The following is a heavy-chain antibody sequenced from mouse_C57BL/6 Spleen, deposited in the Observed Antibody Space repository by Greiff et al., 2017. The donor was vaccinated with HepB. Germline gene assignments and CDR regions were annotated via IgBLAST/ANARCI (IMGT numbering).Heavy chain of an antibody. CDR1: GFSLTSYG. Sequence: VMLVESGPGLVQPSQSLSITCTVSGFSLTSYGVHWVRQSPGKGLEWLGVIWSGGSTDYNAAFISRLSISKDNSKSQVFFKMNSLQADDTAIYYCASFYGHYAMDYWGQGTSVTVSS. D-gene: IGHD1-1*01. V-gene: IGHV2-2*01. J-gene: IGHJ4*01. CDR3: ASFYGHYAMDY. CDR2: IWSGGST.